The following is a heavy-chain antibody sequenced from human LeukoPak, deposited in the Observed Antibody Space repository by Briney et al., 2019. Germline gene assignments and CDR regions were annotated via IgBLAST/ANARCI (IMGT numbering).Heavy chain of an antibody. CDR2: INQDESEK. V-gene: IGHV3-7*01. Sequence: GGSLRLSCATSGFIFSRYWMSWVRQAPGKGLEWVANINQDESEKNYVDSVKGRFTISRDNAKNSLDLQMNSLRAEDTAVYYCARLRGSSTSCLDYWGQGTLVTVSS. CDR3: ARLRGSSTSCLDY. D-gene: IGHD2-2*01. J-gene: IGHJ4*02. CDR1: GFIFSRYW.